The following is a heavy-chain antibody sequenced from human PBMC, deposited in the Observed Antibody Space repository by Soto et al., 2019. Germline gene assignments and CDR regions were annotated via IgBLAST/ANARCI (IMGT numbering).Heavy chain of an antibody. D-gene: IGHD6-19*01. CDR3: AAAGQWLVLDFDY. Sequence: ASVNFSCKASGFTFTSSAVQWVRQARGQRLEWIGWIVVGSGNTNYAQKFQERVTITRDMSTSTAYMELSSLRSEDTAVYYCAAAGQWLVLDFDYWGQGTLVTVSS. J-gene: IGHJ4*02. CDR1: GFTFTSSA. CDR2: IVVGSGNT. V-gene: IGHV1-58*01.